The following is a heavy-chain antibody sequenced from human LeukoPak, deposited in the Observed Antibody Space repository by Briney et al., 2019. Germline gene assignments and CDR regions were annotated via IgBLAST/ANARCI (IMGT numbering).Heavy chain of an antibody. D-gene: IGHD6-13*01. V-gene: IGHV3-23*01. CDR1: GFTVTTYA. CDR3: AKEWRFSSSWYQHYFDY. CDR2: ISGDGATK. Sequence: GESLRLSCAASGFTVTTYAMSWVRQAPGKGLEWISAISGDGATKYYADSVKGRFTISRDTSTNTLYLQLNSLRVDGTAIYFCAKEWRFSSSWYQHYFDYWGQGTLVTVSS. J-gene: IGHJ4*02.